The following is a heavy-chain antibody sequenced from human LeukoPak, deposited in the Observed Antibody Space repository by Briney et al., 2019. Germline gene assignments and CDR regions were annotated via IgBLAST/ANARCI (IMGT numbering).Heavy chain of an antibody. CDR2: IYYSGST. CDR3: AMGTRGYFDY. J-gene: IGHJ4*02. D-gene: IGHD7-27*01. CDR1: GGSISSSSYY. Sequence: SETLSLTCTVSGGSISSSSYYWGWIRQPPGKGLEWIGSIYYSGSTNYNPSLKSRVTISVDTSKNQFSLKLSSVTAADTAVYYCAMGTRGYFDYWGQGTLVTVSS. V-gene: IGHV4-39*07.